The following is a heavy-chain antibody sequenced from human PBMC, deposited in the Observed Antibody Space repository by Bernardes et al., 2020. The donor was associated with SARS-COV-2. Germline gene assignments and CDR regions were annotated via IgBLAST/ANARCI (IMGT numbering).Heavy chain of an antibody. J-gene: IGHJ4*02. V-gene: IGHV4-34*01. CDR1: GGSLNGYY. Sequence: SETLSLTCAVYGGSLNGYYWTWIRQPPGKGLEWIGEINDSGRTNYNPSLKSRVTMSVDTSKKHFSLKLSPVTAADTGVYFCARYPIDVDANDYWGQGTLVTVSS. D-gene: IGHD2-8*01. CDR2: INDSGRT. CDR3: ARYPIDVDANDY.